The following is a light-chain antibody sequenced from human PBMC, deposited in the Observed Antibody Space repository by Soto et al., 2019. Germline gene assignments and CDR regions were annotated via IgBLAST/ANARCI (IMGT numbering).Light chain of an antibody. V-gene: IGLV2-14*01. J-gene: IGLJ7*01. Sequence: QSALTQPPSASGSPGQSVTISCTGTSSDVGGYHYVSWFQQHPGKAPKLIIFEVSKRPSGVSHRFSGSKSGNTASLTISGLQTEDEADYHCASYTTTSTLYVFGSGTQLTVL. CDR3: ASYTTTSTLYV. CDR1: SSDVGGYHY. CDR2: EVS.